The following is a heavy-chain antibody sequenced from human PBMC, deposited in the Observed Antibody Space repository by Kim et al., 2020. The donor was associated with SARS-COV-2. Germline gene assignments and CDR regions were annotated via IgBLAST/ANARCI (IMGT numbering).Heavy chain of an antibody. V-gene: IGHV1-3*01. J-gene: IGHJ4*02. D-gene: IGHD6-6*01. Sequence: SQKFQGRVTITRDTSASTAYMELSSLRSEDTAVYYCARDYGVAARTYDYWGQGTLVTVSS. CDR3: ARDYGVAARTYDY.